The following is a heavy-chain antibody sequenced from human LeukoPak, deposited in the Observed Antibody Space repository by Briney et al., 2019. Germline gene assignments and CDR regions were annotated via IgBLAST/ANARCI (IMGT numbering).Heavy chain of an antibody. Sequence: GGSLRLSCAGSGFTFSNYWMSWVRQAPGKGLQWEANIKQDGSEKYYMDSVKGRFTISRDNAKNSLYLQMNSLRAEDTAIYYCARERGSGSYHPFDPWGQGTLVTVSS. V-gene: IGHV3-7*01. CDR1: GFTFSNYW. D-gene: IGHD3-10*01. CDR3: ARERGSGSYHPFDP. CDR2: IKQDGSEK. J-gene: IGHJ5*02.